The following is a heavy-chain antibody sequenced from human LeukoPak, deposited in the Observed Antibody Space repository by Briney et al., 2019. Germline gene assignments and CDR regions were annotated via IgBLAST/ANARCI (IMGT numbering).Heavy chain of an antibody. D-gene: IGHD3-9*01. CDR2: MNPNSGNT. Sequence: ASVKVSCKASGYTFTKYDINWVRQATGQGLEWMGWMNPNSGNTGYAQKFQGRVTITRNTSISTAYMELSSLRSEDTAVYYCATGGVFDPGLAPVDYWGQGTLVTVSS. V-gene: IGHV1-8*03. J-gene: IGHJ4*02. CDR1: GYTFTKYD. CDR3: ATGGVFDPGLAPVDY.